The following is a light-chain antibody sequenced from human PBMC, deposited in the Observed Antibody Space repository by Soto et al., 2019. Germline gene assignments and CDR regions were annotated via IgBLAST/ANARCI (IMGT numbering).Light chain of an antibody. CDR2: GAS. V-gene: IGKV3-15*01. Sequence: EIVMTQSPATLSVSPGERATLSCRASQSVSSNLAWYQQKPGQAPRLLIYGASTRATGIPARFSGSGSGTEFTLTISRLQSEDFAVYYCQQYNNWPRGTCGEGTKLEIK. J-gene: IGKJ2*02. CDR1: QSVSSN. CDR3: QQYNNWPRGT.